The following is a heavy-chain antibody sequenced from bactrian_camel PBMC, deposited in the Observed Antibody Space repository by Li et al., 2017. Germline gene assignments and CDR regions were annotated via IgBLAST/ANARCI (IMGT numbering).Heavy chain of an antibody. CDR3: VKPNPDARGGFDH. CDR2: INRGGTNT. Sequence: HVQLVESGGGLVQPGGSLRLSCAASGFTLSSYRTYWVRQAPGKGLEWVSIINRGGTNTYYPDSVKGRFTISRDISKNMLYLQMNSLKSEDTALYYCVKPNPDARGGFDHWGQGTQVTVS. J-gene: IGHJ4*01. D-gene: IGHD1*01. CDR1: GFTLSSYR. V-gene: IGHV3S1*01.